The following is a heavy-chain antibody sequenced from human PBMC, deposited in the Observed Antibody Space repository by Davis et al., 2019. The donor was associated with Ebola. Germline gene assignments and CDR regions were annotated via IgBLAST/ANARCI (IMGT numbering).Heavy chain of an antibody. D-gene: IGHD6-6*01. CDR2: TRNKANSYTT. CDR1: GFTFSSYA. Sequence: GESLKISCAASGFTFSSYAMSWVRQAPGKGLEWVGRTRNKANSYTTEYAASVKGRFTISRDDSKNSLYLQMNSLKTEDTAVYYCTRLGSAARRYYYGMDVWGQGTTVTVSS. J-gene: IGHJ6*02. CDR3: TRLGSAARRYYYGMDV. V-gene: IGHV3-72*01.